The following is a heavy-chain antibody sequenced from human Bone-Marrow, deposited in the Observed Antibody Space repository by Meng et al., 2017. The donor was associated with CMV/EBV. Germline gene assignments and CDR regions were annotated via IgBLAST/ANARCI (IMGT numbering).Heavy chain of an antibody. V-gene: IGHV3-23*01. J-gene: IGHJ4*02. D-gene: IGHD5-24*01. Sequence: ETLSLTCAASGFTYSSYAMNWVRQAPGEGLEWVSSISGGGGSTYYADSVKGRFTISRDNSKNTLYLQMNSLRTEDTALYYCAKDRSEGGYNNHFDYWGQGTLVTGYS. CDR3: AKDRSEGGYNNHFDY. CDR2: ISGGGGST. CDR1: GFTYSSYA.